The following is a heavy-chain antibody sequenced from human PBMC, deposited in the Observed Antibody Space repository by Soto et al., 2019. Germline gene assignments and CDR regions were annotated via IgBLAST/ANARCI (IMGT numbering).Heavy chain of an antibody. V-gene: IGHV3-48*03. J-gene: IGHJ3*01. CDR3: AKEKSVMNSGYDAFDV. CDR2: MSAGGTI. Sequence: GGSLRLSCAASGFAFSSYEMDWVRQAPGKGLEWIAYMSAGGTIHYADSVKGRFTISRDNAKNSLYLEMNSLRAEDTAVYYCAKEKSVMNSGYDAFDVWGQGTMVTVSS. CDR1: GFAFSSYE. D-gene: IGHD5-12*01.